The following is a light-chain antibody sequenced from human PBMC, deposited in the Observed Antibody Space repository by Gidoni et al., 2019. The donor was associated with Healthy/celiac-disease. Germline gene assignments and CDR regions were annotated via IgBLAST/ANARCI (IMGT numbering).Light chain of an antibody. CDR3: QQYNNWPPYT. V-gene: IGKV3-15*01. Sequence: EIVMTQSPATLSVSPGERATLSCRASQSVSSNLALYQQKPGQAPRLLIYGASTRATGIPARFIGSVSGTEFTLTISSLQSEDFSVYYCQQYNNWPPYTFGQGTKLEIK. J-gene: IGKJ2*01. CDR1: QSVSSN. CDR2: GAS.